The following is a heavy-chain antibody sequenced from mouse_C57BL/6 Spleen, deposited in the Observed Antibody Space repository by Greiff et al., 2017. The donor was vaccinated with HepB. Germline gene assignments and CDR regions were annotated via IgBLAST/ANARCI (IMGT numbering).Heavy chain of an antibody. J-gene: IGHJ2*01. CDR3: TRGGFYGNNYFDY. CDR1: GYTFTDYE. V-gene: IGHV1-15*01. D-gene: IGHD2-1*01. Sequence: VQLQESGAELVRPGASVTLSCKASGYTFTDYEMHWVKQTPVHGLEWIGAIDPETGGTAYNQKFKGKAILTADKSSSTAYMELRSLTSEDSAVYYCTRGGFYGNNYFDYWGQGTTLTVSS. CDR2: IDPETGGT.